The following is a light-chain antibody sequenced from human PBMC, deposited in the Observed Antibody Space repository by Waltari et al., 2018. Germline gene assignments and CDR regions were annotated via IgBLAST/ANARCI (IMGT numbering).Light chain of an antibody. CDR3: AAWDDSLNGWV. V-gene: IGLV1-44*01. CDR1: SPNLGSNT. J-gene: IGLJ3*02. CDR2: SNN. Sequence: QSVLTQPPSASGTPGQRVTISCSGSSPNLGSNTLNWYQQLPGTAPKLLIYSNNQRPSGVPDRFSGSKSGTSASLAISGLQSEDEADYYCAAWDDSLNGWVFGGGTKLTVL.